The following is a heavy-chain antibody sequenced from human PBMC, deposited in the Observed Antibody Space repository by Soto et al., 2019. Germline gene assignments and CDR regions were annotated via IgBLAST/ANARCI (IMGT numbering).Heavy chain of an antibody. Sequence: QVQLVQSGAEVKKPGSSVKVSCKASGGTFSSYAISWVRQAPGQGLEWMGGIIPIFGTANSAQKFQGRVTITADESTSTAYMELSSLRSEDTAVYYCARAKNTMVRGVIIGGWFDPWGQGTLVTVSS. J-gene: IGHJ5*02. D-gene: IGHD3-10*01. CDR2: IIPIFGTA. CDR3: ARAKNTMVRGVIIGGWFDP. V-gene: IGHV1-69*01. CDR1: GGTFSSYA.